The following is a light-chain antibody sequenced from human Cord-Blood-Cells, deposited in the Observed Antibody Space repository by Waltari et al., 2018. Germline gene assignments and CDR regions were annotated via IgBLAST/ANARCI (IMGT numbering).Light chain of an antibody. Sequence: AIQLTKSPPSLSQSEGDRVTITCRARQGISSALACYQQKPGKAPKLLVYDSASLEIGVPARFSGSGSGTDFTLTISSMQPEDFATYYCQQFNSYPLPFGGGTKVEIK. V-gene: IGKV1-13*02. CDR2: DSA. CDR1: QGISSA. J-gene: IGKJ4*01. CDR3: QQFNSYPLP.